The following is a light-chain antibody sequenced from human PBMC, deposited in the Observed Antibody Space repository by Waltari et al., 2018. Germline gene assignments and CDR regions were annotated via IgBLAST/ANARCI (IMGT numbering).Light chain of an antibody. J-gene: IGKJ4*01. CDR3: QQYTAYALT. CDR1: QSIGSY. CDR2: KAS. Sequence: DIQMTQSPSTLSAFVGDSVTIPCRASQSIGSYLAWYQQKPGKAPNLLIYKASSLQSGVPSRFSGSGSGTEFTLTISSLQPDDFATYYCQQYTAYALTFGGGTKVEIQ. V-gene: IGKV1-5*03.